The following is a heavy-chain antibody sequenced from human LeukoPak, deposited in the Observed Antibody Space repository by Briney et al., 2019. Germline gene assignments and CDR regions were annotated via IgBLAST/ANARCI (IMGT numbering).Heavy chain of an antibody. V-gene: IGHV3-23*01. CDR3: AKDSKIVGATFRSYHYMDV. CDR2: IRGSGDRT. D-gene: IGHD1-26*01. J-gene: IGHJ6*03. Sequence: GGSLRLSCAASGFTFSSYAMSSVRHAPGKGLEWVSAIRGSGDRTHYADAVNGRFTISRDNSKNTLYLQMNSLRAEDTAVYYCAKDSKIVGATFRSYHYMDVWGKGTAVTVSS. CDR1: GFTFSSYA.